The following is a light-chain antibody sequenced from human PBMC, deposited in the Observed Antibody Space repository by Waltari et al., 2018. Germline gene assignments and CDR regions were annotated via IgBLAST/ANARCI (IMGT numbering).Light chain of an antibody. V-gene: IGLV2-14*03. J-gene: IGLJ1*01. CDR3: NSYTSSNTRV. CDR1: SSYVGGYDF. Sequence: QSALTQPASVSGYPGPSIPIPCPGSSSYVGGYDFVSWSQQHPGKVPKLIIYDVSHRPSGVSTRFSGSKSGNTASLTISGLQSEDEADYYCNSYTSSNTRVFGTGTRVTVL. CDR2: DVS.